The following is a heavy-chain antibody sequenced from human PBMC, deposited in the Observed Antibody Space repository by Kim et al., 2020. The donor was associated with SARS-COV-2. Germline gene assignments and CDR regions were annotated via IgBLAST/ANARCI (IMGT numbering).Heavy chain of an antibody. CDR3: ARDRIAAAGLGYYYYYYGMDV. J-gene: IGHJ6*02. CDR1: GGSCSGYY. CDR2: INHSGST. Sequence: SETLSLTCAVYGGSCSGYYWSWIRQPPGKGLEWIGEINHSGSTNYNPSLKSRVTISVDTSKNQFSLKLSSVTAADTAVYYCARDRIAAAGLGYYYYYYGMDVWGQGTTVTVSS. D-gene: IGHD6-13*01. V-gene: IGHV4-34*01.